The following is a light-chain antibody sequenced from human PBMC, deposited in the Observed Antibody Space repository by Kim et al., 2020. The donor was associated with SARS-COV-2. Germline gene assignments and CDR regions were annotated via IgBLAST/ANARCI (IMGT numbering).Light chain of an antibody. Sequence: QRVTISCTGSSSNIGAHYDVHWYQQLPGTAPKLLIYGNSDRPSGVPDRFSGSKSGTSASLAITGLQAEDEADYYCQSFDSSLIGKVFGGGTQLTVL. CDR2: GNS. CDR1: SSNIGAHYD. V-gene: IGLV1-40*01. J-gene: IGLJ2*01. CDR3: QSFDSSLIGKV.